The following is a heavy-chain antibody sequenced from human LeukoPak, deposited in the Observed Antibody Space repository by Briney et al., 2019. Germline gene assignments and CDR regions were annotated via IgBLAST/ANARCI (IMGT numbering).Heavy chain of an antibody. CDR3: ASLVVAGTRCVEEDDC. CDR1: GGSISSGGYY. J-gene: IGHJ4*02. V-gene: IGHV4-31*03. CDR2: IYYSGST. Sequence: SETLSLTCTVSGGSISSGGYYWSWIRPHPGKGLEWIGYIYYSGSTYYNPSLKSRVTISVDTSKNQFSLKLSSVTAADTAVYYCASLVVAGTRCVEEDDCWGQGALVTVSA. D-gene: IGHD2-15*01.